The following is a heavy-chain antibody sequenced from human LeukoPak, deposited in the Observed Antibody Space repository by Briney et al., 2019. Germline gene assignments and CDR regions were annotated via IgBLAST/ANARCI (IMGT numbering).Heavy chain of an antibody. Sequence: GESLNISCKGSGYSFTRNWIGWVRQMPGKGLEWMGIIYPGDSDTRYSPSFQGQVTMSADKSISTAYVQWSSLKASDTAMYYCARPIYGGNSFFDYWGQGTLVTVSS. CDR3: ARPIYGGNSFFDY. CDR2: IYPGDSDT. J-gene: IGHJ4*02. D-gene: IGHD4-23*01. CDR1: GYSFTRNW. V-gene: IGHV5-51*01.